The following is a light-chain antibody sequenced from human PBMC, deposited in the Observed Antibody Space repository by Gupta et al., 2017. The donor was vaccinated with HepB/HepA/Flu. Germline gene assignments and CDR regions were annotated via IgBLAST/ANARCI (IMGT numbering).Light chain of an antibody. J-gene: IGLJ3*02. V-gene: IGLV2-23*02. Sequence: QSALTQPASVSGSPGQSITISCTRASSDVGNYNRVSWYQQHPGKAPKLIIFEVSRRPSGVSDRFFGSESGNTASLTISGLQAEDEADYYCCSYGGSTTDVLFGGGTKLTVL. CDR3: CSYGGSTTDVL. CDR1: SSDVGNYNR. CDR2: EVS.